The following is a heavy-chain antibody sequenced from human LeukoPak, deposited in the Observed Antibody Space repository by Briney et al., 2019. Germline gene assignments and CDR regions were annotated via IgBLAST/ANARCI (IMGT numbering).Heavy chain of an antibody. D-gene: IGHD3-22*01. V-gene: IGHV4-34*01. CDR3: ARAAVVSTLRYYYDSRDYFDY. Sequence: KSSETLSLTCAVSGGSFSGYYWTWIRQPPGKGLEWIGEINHNGSANYNPSLKSRVTISLDTSKNQFSLKLSSVTAADTAVYYCARAAVVSTLRYYYDSRDYFDYWGQGTLVTVSS. CDR2: INHNGSA. CDR1: GGSFSGYY. J-gene: IGHJ4*02.